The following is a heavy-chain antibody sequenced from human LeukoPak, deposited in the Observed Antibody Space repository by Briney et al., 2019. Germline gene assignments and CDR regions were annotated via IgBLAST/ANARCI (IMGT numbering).Heavy chain of an antibody. Sequence: ASVKVSCKASGYTFTSYDINWVRQATGQGLEWMGWMNPNSGNTGYAQKFQGRVTMTRNTSISTAYMELSSLRSEDTAVYCCARGRDGSGSYWFDYWGQGTLVTVSS. D-gene: IGHD3-10*01. V-gene: IGHV1-8*01. CDR1: GYTFTSYD. CDR3: ARGRDGSGSYWFDY. J-gene: IGHJ4*02. CDR2: MNPNSGNT.